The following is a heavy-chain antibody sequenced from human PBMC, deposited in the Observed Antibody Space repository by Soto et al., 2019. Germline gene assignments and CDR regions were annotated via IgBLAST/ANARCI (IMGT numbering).Heavy chain of an antibody. J-gene: IGHJ4*02. Sequence: QVQLVQSGAEVKKPGSSVKVSCKASGGTFSSYAISWVRQAPGHGLEWMGGIIPIFGTANYAQKFQARVTITADESTSTAYMELSSLRSEDTAVYYCASREGGYCSCGSCSLDYWGQGTLVTVSS. CDR3: ASREGGYCSCGSCSLDY. CDR2: IIPIFGTA. V-gene: IGHV1-69*12. D-gene: IGHD2-15*01. CDR1: GGTFSSYA.